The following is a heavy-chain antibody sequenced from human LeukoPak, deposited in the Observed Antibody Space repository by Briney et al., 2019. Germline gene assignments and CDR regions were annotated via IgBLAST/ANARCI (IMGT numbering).Heavy chain of an antibody. V-gene: IGHV1-2*02. CDR1: GYTFTSYY. J-gene: IGHJ3*02. CDR3: ARDLETGYDAFDI. Sequence: ASVKVSCKASGYTFTSYYMHWVRQAPGQGLEWMGWINPNSGGTNYAQKFQGRVTMTRDTSISTAYMELSRLRSDDTAVYYCARDLETGYDAFDIWGQGTMVTVSS. CDR2: INPNSGGT. D-gene: IGHD3-9*01.